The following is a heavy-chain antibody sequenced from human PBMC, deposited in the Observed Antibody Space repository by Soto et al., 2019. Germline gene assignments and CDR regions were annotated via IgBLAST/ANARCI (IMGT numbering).Heavy chain of an antibody. Sequence: SETLSLTCTVSGGSISSSSYYWGWIRQPPGKGLEWIGSIYYSGSTYYNPSLKSRVTISVDTSKNQFSLKLSSVTAADTAVYYCARHIPYYYDSSGYYLDNWFDPWGQGTLVTVSS. CDR1: GGSISSSSYY. CDR2: IYYSGST. J-gene: IGHJ5*02. V-gene: IGHV4-39*01. D-gene: IGHD3-22*01. CDR3: ARHIPYYYDSSGYYLDNWFDP.